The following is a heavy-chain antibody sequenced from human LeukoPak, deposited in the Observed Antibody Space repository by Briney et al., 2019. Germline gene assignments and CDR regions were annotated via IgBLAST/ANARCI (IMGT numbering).Heavy chain of an antibody. J-gene: IGHJ4*02. D-gene: IGHD3-22*01. CDR1: GFTFSSYA. Sequence: GGSLRLSCAASGFTFSSYAMSWVRQAPGKGLEWVSSVSGSGVSTYYIDSVKGRLTISRDNPTNTLYLQMSSLRAEDTAIYYCAKGSYYDSPYGFDYWGQGILVTVSS. CDR3: AKGSYYDSPYGFDY. V-gene: IGHV3-23*01. CDR2: VSGSGVST.